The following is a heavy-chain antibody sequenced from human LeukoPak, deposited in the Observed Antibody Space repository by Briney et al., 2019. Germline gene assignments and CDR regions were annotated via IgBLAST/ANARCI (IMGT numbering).Heavy chain of an antibody. CDR3: AKDILTYYYDSSGTGWYFDY. J-gene: IGHJ4*02. Sequence: PGGSLRLSCAASGFTFSSYGMHWVRQAPGKGLEWVAFIRYDGSNKYYADSVKGRFTISRDNSKNTLYLQMNSLRAEDTAVYYCAKDILTYYYDSSGTGWYFDYWGQGTLVTVSS. V-gene: IGHV3-30*02. CDR2: IRYDGSNK. CDR1: GFTFSSYG. D-gene: IGHD3-22*01.